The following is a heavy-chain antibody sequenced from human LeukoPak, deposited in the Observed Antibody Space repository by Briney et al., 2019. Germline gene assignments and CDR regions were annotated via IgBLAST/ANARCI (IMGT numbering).Heavy chain of an antibody. J-gene: IGHJ6*02. CDR3: AKAMTTVSRYYYYGMDV. Sequence: GGSLRLSCAASGFTFSSYAMSWVRQAPGKGLEWVSAISGSGGSTYYADSVKGRFTISRDSSKNTLYLQMNSLRAEDTAVYYCAKAMTTVSRYYYYGMDVWGQGTTVTVSS. V-gene: IGHV3-23*01. CDR2: ISGSGGST. D-gene: IGHD4-17*01. CDR1: GFTFSSYA.